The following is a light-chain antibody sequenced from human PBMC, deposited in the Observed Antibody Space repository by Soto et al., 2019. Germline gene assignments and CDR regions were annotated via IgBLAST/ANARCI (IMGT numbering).Light chain of an antibody. CDR2: RAS. CDR3: QQYHSYSYT. CDR1: QSISSW. Sequence: DIQMTQSPSTLSASVGDRVTLTCRASQSISSWLAWYQQKPGKAPKVLIYRASGLESGVPSRFSGSGSGTEFTLTISSLQPDDVATYFCQQYHSYSYTFGQGTKLEIK. J-gene: IGKJ2*01. V-gene: IGKV1-5*03.